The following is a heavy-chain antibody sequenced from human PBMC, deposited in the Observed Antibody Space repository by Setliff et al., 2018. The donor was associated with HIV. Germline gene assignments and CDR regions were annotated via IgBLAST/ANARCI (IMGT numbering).Heavy chain of an antibody. J-gene: IGHJ3*02. D-gene: IGHD4-17*01. V-gene: IGHV4-61*09. CDR2: IHTSGST. CDR3: ARVYGDYVEGAFDI. CDR1: GGSINSDSYY. Sequence: SETLSLTCTVFGGSINSDSYYWTWIRQPAGKGLEWIGHIHTSGSTNYNPSLKSRVTTSIDTSKNQFSLKLRSATATDTALYYCARVYGDYVEGAFDIWGQGTMVTVSS.